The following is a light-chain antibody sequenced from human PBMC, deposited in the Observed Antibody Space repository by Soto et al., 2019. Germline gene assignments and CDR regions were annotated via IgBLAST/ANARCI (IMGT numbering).Light chain of an antibody. CDR3: QQYDTLKVT. Sequence: DIQMTQPASYLSASVGDRMTITCQASQDISNYLNWYQQKPGKAHKLLIYDASNLETGVPSRFSGRGYGTDFTFTISSLQPEEFATYFCQQYDTLKVTVGTGTKVDIK. CDR1: QDISNY. CDR2: DAS. J-gene: IGKJ3*01. V-gene: IGKV1-33*01.